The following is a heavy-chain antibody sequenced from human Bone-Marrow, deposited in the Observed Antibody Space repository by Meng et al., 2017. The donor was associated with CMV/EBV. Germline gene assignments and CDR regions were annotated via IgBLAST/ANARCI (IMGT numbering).Heavy chain of an antibody. V-gene: IGHV1-2*02. CDR3: ARERVLTVTPYYYYYGMDV. J-gene: IGHJ6*02. Sequence: ASVKVSCKASGYTFTGYYMNWVRQAPGQGLEWMGWINPNSGGTNYAQKFQGRVTMTRDTSISTAYMELSRLRSDDTAVYYRARERVLTVTPYYYYYGMDVWGQGTTVTVSS. CDR2: INPNSGGT. CDR1: GYTFTGYY. D-gene: IGHD4-17*01.